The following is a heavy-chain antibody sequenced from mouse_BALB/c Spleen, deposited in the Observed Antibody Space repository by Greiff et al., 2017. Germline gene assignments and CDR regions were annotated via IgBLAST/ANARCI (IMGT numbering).Heavy chain of an antibody. D-gene: IGHD1-1*01. CDR2: ISYSGST. CDR1: GYSITSDYA. Sequence: VQLKESGPGLVKPSQSLSLTCTVTGYSITSDYAWYWIRQFPGNKLEWMGYISYSGSTSYNPSLKSRISITRDTSKNQFFLQLNSVTTEDTATYYCARSGPGSLDYWGQGTSVTVSS. J-gene: IGHJ4*01. CDR3: ARSGPGSLDY. V-gene: IGHV3-2*02.